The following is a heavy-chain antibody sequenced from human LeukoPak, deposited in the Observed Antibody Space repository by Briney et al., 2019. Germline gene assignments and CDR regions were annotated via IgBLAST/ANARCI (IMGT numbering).Heavy chain of an antibody. CDR1: GFTFDDYG. J-gene: IGHJ4*02. D-gene: IGHD2-15*01. CDR3: AKAGAVVVVAAKYFDY. CDR2: INWNGGST. Sequence: GGSLRLSCAASGFTFDDYGMSWVRQAPGKGLEWVSGINWNGGSTAYADSVKGRFTISRDNSKNTLYLQMNSLRAEDTAVYYCAKAGAVVVVAAKYFDYWGQGTLVTVSS. V-gene: IGHV3-20*04.